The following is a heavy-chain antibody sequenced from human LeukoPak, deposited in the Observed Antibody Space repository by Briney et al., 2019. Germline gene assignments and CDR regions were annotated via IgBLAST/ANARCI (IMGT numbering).Heavy chain of an antibody. CDR3: ARYIISMVRRMDY. J-gene: IGHJ4*02. Sequence: SQTLSLTCTVSGASISSNNYYWTWIRQHPEKGLEWIGYIHYSGSTSYNPSLESRLTISLDTSENQFSLKLSSVTAADTAVYYCARYIISMVRRMDYWGQGTLVTVSS. CDR2: IHYSGST. D-gene: IGHD3-10*01. V-gene: IGHV4-31*03. CDR1: GASISSNNYY.